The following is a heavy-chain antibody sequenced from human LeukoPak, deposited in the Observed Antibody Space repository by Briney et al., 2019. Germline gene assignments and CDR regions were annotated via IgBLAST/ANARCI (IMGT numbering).Heavy chain of an antibody. CDR3: ARDDCTGGSCPYNY. CDR1: GGSIRSSYYY. CDR2: IYDSGST. J-gene: IGHJ4*02. V-gene: IGHV4-39*02. D-gene: IGHD2-15*01. Sequence: PSETLSLTCTVSGGSIRSSYYYWGWIRQPPGKGLEWIGSIYDSGSTYYNPSLKSRVTISVDTSKNQFSLKLNSVTAADTAVYYCARDDCTGGSCPYNYWGQGTQVTVSS.